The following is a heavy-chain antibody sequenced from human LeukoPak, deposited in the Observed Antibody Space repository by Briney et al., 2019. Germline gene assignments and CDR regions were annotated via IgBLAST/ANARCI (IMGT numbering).Heavy chain of an antibody. D-gene: IGHD2-15*01. CDR2: INHSGST. Sequence: SETLSLTCGVYGGSLSGYHWSWIRQPPEKGLEWIGEINHSGSTNYDPSLKSRVTISADTSKNQFSLKLSSVTAADTAVYYCARGPVWRRLLLSVSRRGGYFDYWGQGILVTVSS. V-gene: IGHV4-34*01. CDR1: GGSLSGYH. CDR3: ARGPVWRRLLLSVSRRGGYFDY. J-gene: IGHJ4*02.